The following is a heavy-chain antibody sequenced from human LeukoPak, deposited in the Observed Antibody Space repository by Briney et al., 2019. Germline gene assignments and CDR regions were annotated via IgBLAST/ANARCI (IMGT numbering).Heavy chain of an antibody. D-gene: IGHD6-13*01. CDR2: ISGSGGST. CDR3: AKDPQQGWYSSSWYWAAGVGYYFDY. Sequence: DPGGSLRLSCAASGFTFSSYAMSWVRQAPGKGLEWVSAISGSGGSTYYADSVKGRFTISRDNSKNTLYLQMNSLRAEDTAVYYCAKDPQQGWYSSSWYWAAGVGYYFDYWGQGTLVTVSS. CDR1: GFTFSSYA. J-gene: IGHJ4*02. V-gene: IGHV3-23*01.